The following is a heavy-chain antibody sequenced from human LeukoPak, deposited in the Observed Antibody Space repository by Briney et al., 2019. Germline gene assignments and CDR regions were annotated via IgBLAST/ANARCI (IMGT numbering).Heavy chain of an antibody. CDR2: IKQDGSEK. J-gene: IGHJ4*02. Sequence: GGSLRLSCAASGFTFSSYWMSWVRQAPGKGLEWVANIKQDGSEKYYVDSVKGRFTISRDNAKNSLYLLMNSLRAEDTAVYYCARDGTYYYDSSGYHYWGQGTLVTVSS. D-gene: IGHD3-22*01. CDR1: GFTFSSYW. CDR3: ARDGTYYYDSSGYHY. V-gene: IGHV3-7*01.